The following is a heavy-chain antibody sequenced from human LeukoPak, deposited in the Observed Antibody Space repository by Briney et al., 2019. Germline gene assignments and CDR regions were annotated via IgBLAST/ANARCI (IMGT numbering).Heavy chain of an antibody. CDR1: GFTFITYG. J-gene: IGHJ4*02. Sequence: PGRSLRLSCAASGFTFITYGVHWVRQAPGKGLEWVALIWYDGSYKYYADSVKGRFTISRDNSKNTLYLQMNSLRAEDTAVYYCAREYYDSSDYPRQHYFDYWGQGTLVTVSS. D-gene: IGHD3-22*01. CDR3: AREYYDSSDYPRQHYFDY. CDR2: IWYDGSYK. V-gene: IGHV3-33*01.